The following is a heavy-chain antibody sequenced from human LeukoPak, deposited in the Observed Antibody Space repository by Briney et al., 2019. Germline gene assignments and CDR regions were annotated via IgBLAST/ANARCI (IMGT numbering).Heavy chain of an antibody. CDR2: IYYSGST. D-gene: IGHD2-15*01. Sequence: KTSETLSLTCTVSGGSISSSSYYWSWIRQHPGKGLEWIGYIYYSGSTYYNPSLKSRVTISVDTSKNQFSLKLSSVTAADTAVYYCARDRGVGYCSGGSCYGPFDPWGQGTLVTVSS. CDR1: GGSISSSSYY. V-gene: IGHV4-31*03. J-gene: IGHJ5*02. CDR3: ARDRGVGYCSGGSCYGPFDP.